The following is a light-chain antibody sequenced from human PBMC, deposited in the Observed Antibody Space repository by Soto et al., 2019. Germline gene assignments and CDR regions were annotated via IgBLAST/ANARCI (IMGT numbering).Light chain of an antibody. CDR1: QTISSW. CDR3: QQSYNSPFN. V-gene: IGKV1-5*03. CDR2: KAS. J-gene: IGKJ3*01. Sequence: DIQMTQSPSTLSGSVGDRVTITCRASQTISSWLAWYQQKPGKAPKLLIYKASTLKSGVPSRFSGSGSGTDFTLTIDSLQPEDFATYYCQQSYNSPFNFGPGTKVDIK.